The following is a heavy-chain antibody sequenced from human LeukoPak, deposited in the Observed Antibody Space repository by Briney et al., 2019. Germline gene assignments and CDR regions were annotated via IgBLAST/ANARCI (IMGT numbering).Heavy chain of an antibody. V-gene: IGHV1-2*02. D-gene: IGHD6-13*01. CDR3: ARDRYSTNAFDI. Sequence: ASVKVSCKASGYTFTGYYMHWVRQAPGQGLEWMGWINPNSGGTNYAQKFQGRVTMTRDTSISTAYMELSRLRSDDTAVYYCARDRYSTNAFDIWGQGTMDTVSS. J-gene: IGHJ3*02. CDR1: GYTFTGYY. CDR2: INPNSGGT.